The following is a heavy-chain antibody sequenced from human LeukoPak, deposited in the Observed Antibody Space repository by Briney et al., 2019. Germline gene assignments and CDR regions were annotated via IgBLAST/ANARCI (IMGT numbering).Heavy chain of an antibody. CDR1: GGSFSGYY. D-gene: IGHD1-26*01. V-gene: IGHV4-34*01. CDR2: INHSGST. Sequence: PSETLSLTCAVYGGSFSGYYWSWIRQPPGKGLEWIGEINHSGSTNYNPSLKSRVTISVDTSKNQFSLKLSSVTAADTAVYYCARGISGRNYYGSNWFDPWGQGTLVTVSS. J-gene: IGHJ5*02. CDR3: ARGISGRNYYGSNWFDP.